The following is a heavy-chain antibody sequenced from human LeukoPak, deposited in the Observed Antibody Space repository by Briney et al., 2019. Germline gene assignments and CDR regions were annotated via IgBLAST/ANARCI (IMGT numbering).Heavy chain of an antibody. Sequence: PSETLSLTCTVSGGSISSGGYYWSWIRQPPGKGLEWIGYIYHSGSTYYNPSLKSRVTISVDRSKNQFSLKLSSVTAADTAVYYCARAVVGSQLLWDDRYYYMDVWGKGTTVTVSS. CDR1: GGSISSGGYY. CDR3: ARAVVGSQLLWDDRYYYMDV. D-gene: IGHD2-2*01. J-gene: IGHJ6*03. V-gene: IGHV4-30-2*01. CDR2: IYHSGST.